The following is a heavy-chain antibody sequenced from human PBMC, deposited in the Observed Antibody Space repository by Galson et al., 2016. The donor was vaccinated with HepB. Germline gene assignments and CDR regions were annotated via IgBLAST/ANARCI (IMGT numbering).Heavy chain of an antibody. CDR3: ARHPGGLGELLYRYFDY. J-gene: IGHJ4*02. CDR1: GGSISHYY. Sequence: SETLSLTCTVSGGSISHYYWNWIRQPPGKGLEWIAFDSYSGSPHYNPSLKSRVTMSVDTSKNQFSLELSSVTATDTAVYYCARHPGGLGELLYRYFDYWGQGTLVTVSA. V-gene: IGHV4-59*08. D-gene: IGHD3-10*01. CDR2: DSYSGSP.